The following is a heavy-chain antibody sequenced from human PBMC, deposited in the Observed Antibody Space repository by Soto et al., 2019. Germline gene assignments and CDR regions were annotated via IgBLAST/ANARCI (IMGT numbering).Heavy chain of an antibody. Sequence: XDSLKVFWQCSGNSFTSYWIGLVLQMPGKGLEWMGIIYPGDSDTRYSPSFQGQVTISADKSISTAYLQWSSLKASDTAMYYCARGAYYYYYGMDVCGQGTTVTVSS. CDR2: IYPGDSDT. J-gene: IGHJ6*02. D-gene: IGHD3-16*01. CDR1: GNSFTSYW. CDR3: ARGAYYYYYGMDV. V-gene: IGHV5-51*01.